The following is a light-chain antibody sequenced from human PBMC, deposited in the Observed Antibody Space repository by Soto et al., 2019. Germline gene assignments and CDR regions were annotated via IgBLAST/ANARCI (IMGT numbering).Light chain of an antibody. CDR2: LGS. CDR3: RQSLQSWT. CDR1: QSLLHSNGYNY. Sequence: DIVMTQSPLSLPVTPGEPASISCRSSQSLLHSNGYNYLDWYLQKPGQSPQLLIYLGSNRASGVPDRFSGSGSGTDFTLKISRVEAEDVGVYYCRQSLQSWTVGQGT. V-gene: IGKV2-28*01. J-gene: IGKJ1*01.